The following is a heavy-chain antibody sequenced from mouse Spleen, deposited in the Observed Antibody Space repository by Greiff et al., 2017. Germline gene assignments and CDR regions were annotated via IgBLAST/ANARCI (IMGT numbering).Heavy chain of an antibody. J-gene: IGHJ3*01. CDR3: ARHDGLFAY. CDR2: ISSGSSTI. V-gene: IGHV5-17*01. CDR1: GFTFSDYG. Sequence: EVQLVESGGGLVKPGGSLKLSCAASGFTFSDYGMHWVRQAPEKGLEWVAYISSGSSTIYYADTVKGRFTISRDNAKNTLFLQMTSLRSEDTAMYYCARHDGLFAYWGQGTLVTVSA. D-gene: IGHD2-3*01.